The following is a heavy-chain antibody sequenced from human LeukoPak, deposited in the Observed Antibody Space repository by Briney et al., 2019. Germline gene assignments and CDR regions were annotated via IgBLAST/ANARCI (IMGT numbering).Heavy chain of an antibody. D-gene: IGHD3-9*01. J-gene: IGHJ4*02. Sequence: ASVKVSCKASGYTFTSYAMNWVRQAPGQGLEWMGWINTNTGNPTYAQGFTGRFVFSLDTFVSTAYLQISSLKAEDTAVYYCARELTYYDILTGYYRYFDYWGQGTLVTVSS. CDR2: INTNTGNP. CDR3: ARELTYYDILTGYYRYFDY. CDR1: GYTFTSYA. V-gene: IGHV7-4-1*02.